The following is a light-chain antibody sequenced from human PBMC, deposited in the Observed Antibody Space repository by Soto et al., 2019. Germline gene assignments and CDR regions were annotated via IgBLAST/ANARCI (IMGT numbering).Light chain of an antibody. J-gene: IGKJ5*01. CDR3: QQYADWPLIT. CDR2: GAS. Sequence: EIVMTQSPATLSVSPGERVTLSCRASQSVTSNLAWYQQKPGQAPRLLIYGASTRATGIPARFSGSGSGAEFTLTISSLQSEDVAIYYCQQYADWPLITFGQGTRLDIK. V-gene: IGKV3-15*01. CDR1: QSVTSN.